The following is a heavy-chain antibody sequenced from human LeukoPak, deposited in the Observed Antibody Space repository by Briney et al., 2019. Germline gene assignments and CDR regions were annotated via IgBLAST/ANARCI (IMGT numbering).Heavy chain of an antibody. CDR1: GVSFSGYY. CDR3: ARGRLNCSGGSCCSSAHDY. V-gene: IGHV4-34*01. Sequence: PSETLSLTCAVYGVSFSGYYWSWIRQAPGKGLEWIGEINHSGSTNYYASLKSRVTISVDTSKNQFSLKMSSVTAADTAVYYCARGRLNCSGGSCCSSAHDYWGQGTLVTVSS. CDR2: INHSGST. D-gene: IGHD2-15*01. J-gene: IGHJ4*02.